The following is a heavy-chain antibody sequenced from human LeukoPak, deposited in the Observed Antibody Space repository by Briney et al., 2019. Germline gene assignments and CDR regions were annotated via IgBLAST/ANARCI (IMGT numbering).Heavy chain of an antibody. V-gene: IGHV3-74*01. CDR1: GFTFSDTW. J-gene: IGHJ4*02. Sequence: GGSLRLSCAASGFTFSDTWIHWVRQAPGEGLVWVSRIRSDGSDTRYAESVKGRFTISRDNAKNTLYLQMNSLRAEDTALYSCARVAYSAYDYPTLLPPFDYWGQGTLVIVSS. D-gene: IGHD5-12*01. CDR3: ARVAYSAYDYPTLLPPFDY. CDR2: IRSDGSDT.